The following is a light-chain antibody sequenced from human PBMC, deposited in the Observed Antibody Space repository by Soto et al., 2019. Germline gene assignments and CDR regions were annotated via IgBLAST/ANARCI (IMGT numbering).Light chain of an antibody. J-gene: IGLJ2*01. CDR1: SSDVGTYKF. Sequence: QSALTQPASVSGSPGQSITISCTGTSSDVGTYKFVSWYQHRPGKAPKLMIYEVTNRPSGVSNRFSGSKSGNTASLTISGLQAEDEADYYCSSYTTSSTLLFGGGTKVTVL. CDR2: EVT. V-gene: IGLV2-14*01. CDR3: SSYTTSSTLL.